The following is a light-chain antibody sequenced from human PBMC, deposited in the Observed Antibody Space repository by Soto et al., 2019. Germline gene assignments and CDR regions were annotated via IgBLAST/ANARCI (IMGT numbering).Light chain of an antibody. V-gene: IGKV3-20*01. J-gene: IGKJ5*01. Sequence: TQSPSSLSASVGDRVTISCRASHSVGTYLNWYHQKPGTAPRLLISRASTRATGIPDRFSGSESGTDFTLTISRLEPEDFVVYYCQQYGSSPFTFGQGTRLEIK. CDR2: RAS. CDR1: HSVGTY. CDR3: QQYGSSPFT.